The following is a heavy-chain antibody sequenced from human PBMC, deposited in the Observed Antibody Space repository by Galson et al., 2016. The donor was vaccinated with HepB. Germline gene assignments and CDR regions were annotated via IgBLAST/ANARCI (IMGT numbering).Heavy chain of an antibody. CDR3: AREIAVADMNWFDP. D-gene: IGHD6-19*01. V-gene: IGHV3-23*01. Sequence: SLRLSCAASGFTFSSHAMSWVRQAPGKGLEWVSAITGSGGSAYYADSVKGRFTFSRDNSKNTLYLQMNSLRAEDTAVYYCAREIAVADMNWFDPWGQGTLVIVSS. J-gene: IGHJ5*02. CDR1: GFTFSSHA. CDR2: ITGSGGSA.